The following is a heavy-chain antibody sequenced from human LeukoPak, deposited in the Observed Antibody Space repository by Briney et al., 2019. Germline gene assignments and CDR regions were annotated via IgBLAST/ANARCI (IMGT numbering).Heavy chain of an antibody. J-gene: IGHJ4*02. CDR3: ARDAYGDYAVDY. CDR2: ISSSSTYT. V-gene: IGHV3-11*06. D-gene: IGHD4-17*01. Sequence: GGSLRLSCAASGFSFSDYYMSWIRQAPGKGLEWVSYISSSSTYTDYADSVKGRFTISRDNAKNSLYLQMNSLRDEDTAVYYCARDAYGDYAVDYWGQGTLVTVSS. CDR1: GFSFSDYY.